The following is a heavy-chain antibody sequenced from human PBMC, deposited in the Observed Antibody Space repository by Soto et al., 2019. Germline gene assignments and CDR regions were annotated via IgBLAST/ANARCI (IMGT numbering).Heavy chain of an antibody. CDR2: ISYDGDNK. CDR1: GFTFSSYA. Sequence: GGSLRLSCAASGFTFSSYAMHWVRQAPGKGLKWVAVISYDGDNKYYADSVKGRFTISRDNSKNTLYLQMNSLRPEDTAVYYCARNGSGRENPPTPIDYWGQGTLVTVSS. J-gene: IGHJ4*02. D-gene: IGHD3-10*01. V-gene: IGHV3-30-3*01. CDR3: ARNGSGRENPPTPIDY.